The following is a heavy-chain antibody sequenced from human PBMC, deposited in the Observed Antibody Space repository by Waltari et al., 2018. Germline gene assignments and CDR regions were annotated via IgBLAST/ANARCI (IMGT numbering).Heavy chain of an antibody. D-gene: IGHD3-10*01. CDR1: GFTVSSNY. Sequence: EVQLVESGGGLIQPGGSLRLSCAASGFTVSSNYMSWVRQAPGKGLEWVSVIYSGGSTYYADSVKGRFTISRDNSKNTLYLQMNSLRAEDTAVYYCARDTRPWEWFGELDAFDIWGQGTMVTVSS. CDR2: IYSGGST. J-gene: IGHJ3*02. V-gene: IGHV3-53*01. CDR3: ARDTRPWEWFGELDAFDI.